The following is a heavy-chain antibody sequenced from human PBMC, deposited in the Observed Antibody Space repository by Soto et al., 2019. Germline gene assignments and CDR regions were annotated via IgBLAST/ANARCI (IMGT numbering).Heavy chain of an antibody. V-gene: IGHV1-2*02. CDR2: INPNTGGT. D-gene: IGHD6-6*01. Sequence: ASVKVSCKDSGYTFTGSYMHWVRQAPGQGLEWMGWINPNTGGTNYAQTFPVRVTMTRDWSIRPAYMALVGVRSDDTAVYYCARARIIAARPPPGYGGHGTLVTVSS. J-gene: IGHJ4*01. CDR3: ARARIIAARPPPGY. CDR1: GYTFTGSY.